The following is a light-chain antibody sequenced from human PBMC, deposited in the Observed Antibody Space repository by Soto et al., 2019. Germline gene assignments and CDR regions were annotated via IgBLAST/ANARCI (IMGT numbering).Light chain of an antibody. J-gene: IGKJ1*01. V-gene: IGKV3-11*01. CDR1: QSVSSY. Sequence: EIVLTQSPATLSLSPGERATLSCRASQSVSSYLAWYQQKPGQAPRLLIYDASKRATGIPARFTGSGFGTDYPLTISGVEPEDCAVYYCQHRSTWRTFGQGTKVEI. CDR2: DAS. CDR3: QHRSTWRT.